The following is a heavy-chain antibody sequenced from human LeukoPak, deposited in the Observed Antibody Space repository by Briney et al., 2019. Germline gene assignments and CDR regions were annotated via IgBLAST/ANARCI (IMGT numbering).Heavy chain of an antibody. D-gene: IGHD3-16*01. V-gene: IGHV4-59*08. CDR3: VRHPWRMGSRDYNFDD. J-gene: IGHJ4*02. CDR1: GGSISGYY. CDR2: IYYSGST. Sequence: PSETLSLTCTVSGGSISGYYWSWIRQPPGKGLEWIGHIYYSGSTNYNPSLKSRVTISVDTSKNQFSLKMTSVTAADTAVYYCVRHPWRMGSRDYNFDDWSQGTLVTVSS.